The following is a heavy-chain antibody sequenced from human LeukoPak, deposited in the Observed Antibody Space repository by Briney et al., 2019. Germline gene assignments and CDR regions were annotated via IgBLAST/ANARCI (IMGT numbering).Heavy chain of an antibody. D-gene: IGHD2-21*02. CDR2: ISAYNGNT. Sequence: GASVKVSCKASGYTFTSYGFSWVRQAPGQGLEWMGWISAYNGNTNYAQKLQGRVTMTTDTSASTAYMELSSLRSEDTAVYYCARGLEVLLVKDWGQGTLVTVSS. CDR3: ARGLEVLLVKD. J-gene: IGHJ4*02. V-gene: IGHV1-18*01. CDR1: GYTFTSYG.